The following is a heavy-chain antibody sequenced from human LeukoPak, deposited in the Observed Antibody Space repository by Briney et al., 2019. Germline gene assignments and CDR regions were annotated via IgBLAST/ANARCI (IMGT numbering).Heavy chain of an antibody. CDR2: FSVNVAST. Sequence: EWVSVFSVNVASTYYADSVKGRLTISRDNSKNTLYLQMNSLRAEDTAVYYCAKRSFYFDFWGQGTLVTVSS. CDR3: AKRSFYFDF. J-gene: IGHJ4*02. V-gene: IGHV3-23*01.